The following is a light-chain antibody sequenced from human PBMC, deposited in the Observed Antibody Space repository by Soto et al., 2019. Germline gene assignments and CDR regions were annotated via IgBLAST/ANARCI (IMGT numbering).Light chain of an antibody. V-gene: IGKV3-20*01. J-gene: IGKJ4*01. CDR2: GAS. CDR3: HRSGKSWPLT. Sequence: EIVLTQSPGTLSLSPGERATLSCRASQSVSSNYVAWYQQKPGQAPKLLIYGASSRATGIPDRFSGSGSGKDLILHISSMEPAEFAMYYCHRSGKSWPLTFGGGTKLEI. CDR1: QSVSSNY.